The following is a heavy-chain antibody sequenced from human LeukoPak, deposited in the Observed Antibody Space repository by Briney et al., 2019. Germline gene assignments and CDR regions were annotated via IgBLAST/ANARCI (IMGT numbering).Heavy chain of an antibody. D-gene: IGHD1-14*01. CDR1: GGSISSHY. Sequence: PSETLSLTCTVSGGSISSHYWSWIRQPPGKGLEWIGYIYYSGSTNYNPSLKSRVTISVDTSKNQFSLKLSSVTAADTAVYYCAREVAELYYFDYWGQGTLVTVSS. CDR2: IYYSGST. CDR3: AREVAELYYFDY. V-gene: IGHV4-59*11. J-gene: IGHJ4*02.